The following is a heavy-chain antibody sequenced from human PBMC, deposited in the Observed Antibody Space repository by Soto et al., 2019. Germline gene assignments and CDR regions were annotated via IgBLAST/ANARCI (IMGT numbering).Heavy chain of an antibody. CDR1: GGSVSSGSYY. CDR2: IYYSGST. J-gene: IGHJ4*02. D-gene: IGHD4-4*01. V-gene: IGHV4-61*01. CDR3: ARDSGGNSGIDY. Sequence: ASETLSLTCTVSGGSVSSGSYYWSWIRQPPGKGLEWIGYIYYSGSTNYNPSLKSRVTISVDTSKNQFSLKLSSVTAADTAVYYCARDSGGNSGIDYWGQGTLVTVSS.